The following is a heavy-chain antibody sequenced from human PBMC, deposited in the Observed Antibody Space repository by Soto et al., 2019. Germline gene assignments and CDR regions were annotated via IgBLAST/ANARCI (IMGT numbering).Heavy chain of an antibody. V-gene: IGHV3-23*01. CDR1: GFTFSSYA. CDR3: AKDRTSGYDFPEYYFDY. Sequence: PGGSLRLSCAASGFTFSSYAMSWVRQAPGKGLEWVSAISGSGGSTYYADSVKGRFTISRDNSKNTLYLQMNSLRAEDTAVYYCAKDRTSGYDFPEYYFDYWGQGTLVTVSS. D-gene: IGHD3-22*01. J-gene: IGHJ4*02. CDR2: ISGSGGST.